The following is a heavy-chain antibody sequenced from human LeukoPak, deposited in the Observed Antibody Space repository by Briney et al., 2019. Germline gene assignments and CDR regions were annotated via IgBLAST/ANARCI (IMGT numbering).Heavy chain of an antibody. D-gene: IGHD3-10*01. V-gene: IGHV3-21*01. J-gene: IGHJ2*01. CDR2: ISSSSSYI. CDR1: GFTFSSYS. Sequence: GGSLRLSCAASGFTFSSYSMNWVRQAPGKGLEWVSSISSSSSYIYYADSVKGRFTISRDNAKNSLYLQMNSLRAEDTAVYYCARAHSRVRGVISVYWYFDLWGRGTLVTVSS. CDR3: ARAHSRVRGVISVYWYFDL.